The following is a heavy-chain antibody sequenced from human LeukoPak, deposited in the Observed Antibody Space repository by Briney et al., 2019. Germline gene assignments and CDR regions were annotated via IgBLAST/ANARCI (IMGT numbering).Heavy chain of an antibody. Sequence: PSGTLSLTCAVSGGSISSGGYSWSWIRQPPGKGLEWIGYIYHSGSTYYNPSLKSRVTISVDRSKNQFSLKLSSVTAADTAVYYCASRGYVYYYYGMDVWGQGTTVTVSS. D-gene: IGHD5-18*01. CDR1: GGSISSGGYS. CDR2: IYHSGST. V-gene: IGHV4-30-2*01. J-gene: IGHJ6*02. CDR3: ASRGYVYYYYGMDV.